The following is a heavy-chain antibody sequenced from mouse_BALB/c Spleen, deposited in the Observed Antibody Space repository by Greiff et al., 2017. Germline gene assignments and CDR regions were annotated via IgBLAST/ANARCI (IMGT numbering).Heavy chain of an antibody. V-gene: IGHV1-15*01. Sequence: QVQLKESGAELVRPGASVTLSCKASGYTFTDYEMHWVKQTPVHGLEWIGAIDPETGGTAYNQKFKGKATLTADKSSSTAYMELRSLTSEDSAVYYCTRWGPYFDYWGQGTTLTVSS. J-gene: IGHJ2*01. CDR2: IDPETGGT. D-gene: IGHD3-3*01. CDR1: GYTFTDYE. CDR3: TRWGPYFDY.